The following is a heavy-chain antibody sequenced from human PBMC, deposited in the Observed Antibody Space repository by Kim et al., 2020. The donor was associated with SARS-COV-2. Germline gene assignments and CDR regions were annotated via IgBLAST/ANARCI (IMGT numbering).Heavy chain of an antibody. CDR3: ARDSS. Sequence: SSSGSTIYYADSVKGRFTISRDNAKNSLYLQMNSLRAEDTAVYYCARDSSWGQGTMVTVSS. V-gene: IGHV3-11*04. CDR2: SSSGSTI. J-gene: IGHJ3*01.